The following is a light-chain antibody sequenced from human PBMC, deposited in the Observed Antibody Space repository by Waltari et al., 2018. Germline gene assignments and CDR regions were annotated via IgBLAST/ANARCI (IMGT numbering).Light chain of an antibody. J-gene: IGLJ1*01. V-gene: IGLV2-23*01. CDR2: EGN. CDR3: CSYASSSGYV. CDR1: SSDVGNYNV. Sequence: QSALTQPASVSGSPGQSITIPCTETSSDVGNYNVVSWYQHHPGKAPKLMIYEGNKRPAGVSYRFSGSKSGNRASLTISGLQAEDEADYYCCSYASSSGYVFGTGTEVTVL.